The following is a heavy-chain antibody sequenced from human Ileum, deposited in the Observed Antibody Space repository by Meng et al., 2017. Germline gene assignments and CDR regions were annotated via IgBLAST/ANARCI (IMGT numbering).Heavy chain of an antibody. Sequence: GESLKISCVASGFTFGSNAMRWVRPAPGTGLEWVSGISGSGGSTNYADSAKGRFTMSRDNPKNALYLQMNSLRAEDTAVYYCANDVDTVVWLYYWGQGTLVTVSS. CDR2: ISGSGGST. D-gene: IGHD5-18*01. CDR1: GFTFGSNA. CDR3: ANDVDTVVWLYY. V-gene: IGHV3-23*01. J-gene: IGHJ4*02.